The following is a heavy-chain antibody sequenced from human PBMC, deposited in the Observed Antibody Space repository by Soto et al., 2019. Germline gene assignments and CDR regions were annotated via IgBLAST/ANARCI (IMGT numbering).Heavy chain of an antibody. Sequence: PGGSLRLSXAASGFTFTNYALNWVRQAPGKGLEWVSSISASGGVTFYADSVKGRFTISRDNSKKTLSLLMNSLRAEDTAVYYCARDPWGGSFDYWGQGSLVTVSS. D-gene: IGHD1-26*01. CDR3: ARDPWGGSFDY. CDR2: ISASGGVT. J-gene: IGHJ4*02. CDR1: GFTFTNYA. V-gene: IGHV3-23*01.